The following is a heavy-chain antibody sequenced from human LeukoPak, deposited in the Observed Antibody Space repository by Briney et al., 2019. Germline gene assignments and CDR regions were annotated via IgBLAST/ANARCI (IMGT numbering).Heavy chain of an antibody. CDR3: AKMRYYGPGSLVLAH. CDR1: GDSISSDY. CDR2: MYYSGGT. J-gene: IGHJ5*02. Sequence: SETLSLTCTVSGDSISSDYWSWIRQPPGKGLEWIAYMYYSGGTNYNPSLKSRVTISVDTSKNQFSLKLSSVTAADTAVYYCAKMRYYGPGSLVLAHWGQGTLVTVSS. D-gene: IGHD3-10*01. V-gene: IGHV4-59*01.